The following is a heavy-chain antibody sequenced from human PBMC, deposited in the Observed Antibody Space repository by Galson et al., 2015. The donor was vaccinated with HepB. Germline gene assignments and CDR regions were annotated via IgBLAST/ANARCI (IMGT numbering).Heavy chain of an antibody. D-gene: IGHD5-12*01. CDR3: ARDPGGYSGYDYEPHYYYYYMDV. V-gene: IGHV1-69*13. J-gene: IGHJ6*03. CDR1: GGTFSSCA. Sequence: SVKVSCKASGGTFSSCAISWVRQAPGQGLEWMGGIIPIFGTANYAQKFQGRVTITADESTSTAYMELSSLRSEDTAVYYCARDPGGYSGYDYEPHYYYYYMDVWGKGTTVTVSS. CDR2: IIPIFGTA.